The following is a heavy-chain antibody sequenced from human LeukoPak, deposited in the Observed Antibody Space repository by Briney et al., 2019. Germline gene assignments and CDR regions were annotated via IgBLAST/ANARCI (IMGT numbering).Heavy chain of an antibody. CDR2: IYYSGTT. CDR1: GGSFSGYY. CDR3: ARGDGTGNYFDP. Sequence: PSETLSLTCAVYGGSFSGYYWSWIRQPPGKGLEWIAYIYYSGTTKYNPSLKSRVTISLDTPKNQFSLQLTSVTAADTAVYYCARGDGTGNYFDPWGQGTLVTVSS. J-gene: IGHJ4*02. V-gene: IGHV4-59*08. D-gene: IGHD3-10*01.